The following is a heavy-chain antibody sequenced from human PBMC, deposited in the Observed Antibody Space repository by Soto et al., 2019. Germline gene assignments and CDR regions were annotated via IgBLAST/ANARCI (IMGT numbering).Heavy chain of an antibody. J-gene: IGHJ5*02. Sequence: GESLKISCKGSVYSFTSYWIGWLHQMPGKGLEWLGLFYPGDSETRYSPSFQGQVTISADKATSTAYLQWSSLTASDTAMYYCARRLAGSHATNWFDPWGQGTLVTVSS. D-gene: IGHD3-10*01. CDR2: FYPGDSET. V-gene: IGHV5-51*07. CDR3: ARRLAGSHATNWFDP. CDR1: VYSFTSYW.